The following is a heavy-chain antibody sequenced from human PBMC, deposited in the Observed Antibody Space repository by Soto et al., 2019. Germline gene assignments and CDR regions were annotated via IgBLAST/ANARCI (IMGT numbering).Heavy chain of an antibody. CDR3: ARDGPPTDY. CDR1: GYTFSSYH. CDR2: ISAYNGKT. Sequence: QVQLVQSGAEVKKPGASVKVSCKASGYTFSSYHISWVRQAPGQGLEWMGWISAYNGKTNYAQKLQARGTMTTDTSTSTACMELRSLRSDDTAVYYCARDGPPTDYWGQGTLVTVSS. V-gene: IGHV1-18*01. J-gene: IGHJ4*02.